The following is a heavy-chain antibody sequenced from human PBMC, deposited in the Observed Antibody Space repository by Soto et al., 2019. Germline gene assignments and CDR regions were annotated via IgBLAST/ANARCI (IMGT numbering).Heavy chain of an antibody. CDR1: GFSFSTYG. CDR2: ISNDGSNK. D-gene: IGHD1-26*01. V-gene: IGHV3-30*18. J-gene: IGHJ4*02. Sequence: QVHLVESGGGVVQPGRSLRLSCAASGFSFSTYGMHWVRQAPGKGLEWVAFISNDGSNKYYADSVKGRFTISRDNSKNTLYLXXXSLXAEDTAVYYCAKGXGNYWAFDYWGQGTLVTVSS. CDR3: AKGXGNYWAFDY.